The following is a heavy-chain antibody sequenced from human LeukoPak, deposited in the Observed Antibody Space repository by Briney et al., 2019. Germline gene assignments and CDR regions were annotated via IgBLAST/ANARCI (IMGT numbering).Heavy chain of an antibody. J-gene: IGHJ5*02. CDR2: ISTSSSYI. D-gene: IGHD2-15*01. Sequence: PGGSLRLSCAGSGFTFSSYSMNWVRQAPGKGLEWVSSISTSSSYIYYADSVKGRFTIPRDNAKNSLYLQMNSLRAEDTAVYSCARGADGVSSNSRGWFDPWGQGTLVTVSS. CDR1: GFTFSSYS. CDR3: ARGADGVSSNSRGWFDP. V-gene: IGHV3-21*01.